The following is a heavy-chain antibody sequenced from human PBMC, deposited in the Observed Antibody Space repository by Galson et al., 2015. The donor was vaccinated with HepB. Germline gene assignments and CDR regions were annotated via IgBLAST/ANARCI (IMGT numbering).Heavy chain of an antibody. Sequence: SVKVSCKASGGTFSSYAISWVRQAPGQGLEWMGRIIPILGIANYAQKFQGRVTITADKSTSTAYMELSSLRSEDTAVYYCASQKEYGSGSYTYYYYGLDVWGQGTTVTVSS. CDR1: GGTFSSYA. D-gene: IGHD3-10*01. J-gene: IGHJ6*02. CDR3: ASQKEYGSGSYTYYYYGLDV. V-gene: IGHV1-69*04. CDR2: IIPILGIA.